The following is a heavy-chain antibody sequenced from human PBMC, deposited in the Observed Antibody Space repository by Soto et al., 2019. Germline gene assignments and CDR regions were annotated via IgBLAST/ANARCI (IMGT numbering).Heavy chain of an antibody. CDR1: GYTFTIYY. Sequence: QVQLVQSGAEVKKPGASVKVSCKASGYTFTIYYMHWVRQAPGQGLEWMGIIDPSGGGTSYAQKFQGRLTITRDTSTSTVYMELSSLRSEDTAVYYCARDRVDCSGGNCWRSVEDTWRQGTLVTVSS. J-gene: IGHJ5*02. CDR2: IDPSGGGT. V-gene: IGHV1-46*01. CDR3: ARDRVDCSGGNCWRSVEDT. D-gene: IGHD2-15*01.